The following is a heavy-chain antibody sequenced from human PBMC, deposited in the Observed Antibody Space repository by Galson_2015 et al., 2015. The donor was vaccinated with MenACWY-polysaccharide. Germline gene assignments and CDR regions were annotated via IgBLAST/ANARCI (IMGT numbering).Heavy chain of an antibody. D-gene: IGHD2-15*01. CDR1: GFTFSSYW. J-gene: IGHJ5*02. CDR2: IKQDGSEK. CDR3: ARPAGYNWFDP. V-gene: IGHV3-7*01. Sequence: SLRLSCAASGFTFSSYWMSWVRQAPGKGLEWVANIKQDGSEKYYVDSVKGRFTISRDNAKNSLYLQMNSLRAEDTAVYYRARPAGYNWFDPWGQGTLVTVSS.